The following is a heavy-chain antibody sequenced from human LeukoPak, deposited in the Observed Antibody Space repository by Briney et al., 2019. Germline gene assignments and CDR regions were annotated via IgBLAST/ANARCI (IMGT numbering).Heavy chain of an antibody. V-gene: IGHV4-59*08. D-gene: IGHD2-15*01. CDR1: GGSISSYY. CDR2: IYYSGST. CDR3: ARHVCSGGSCYSDY. Sequence: PSETLSLTCTVSGGSISSYYWSWIRQPPGKGLEWIGYIYYSGSTNYNPSLKSQVTISVDTSKNQFSLKLSSVTAADTAVYYCARHVCSGGSCYSDYWGQGTLVTVSS. J-gene: IGHJ4*02.